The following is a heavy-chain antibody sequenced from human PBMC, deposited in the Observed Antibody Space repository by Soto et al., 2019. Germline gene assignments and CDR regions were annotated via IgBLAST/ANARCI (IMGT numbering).Heavy chain of an antibody. J-gene: IGHJ5*02. CDR1: GYTFTGYD. D-gene: IGHD6-13*01. Sequence: ASVKVSCKASGYTFTGYDMHWVRQAPGQGLEWMGWINPNSGGTNYAQKFQGRVTMTRDTSISTAYMELSRLRSDDTAVYYCARERPRIAAAGTIVEAPNWFDPWGQGTLVTVSS. V-gene: IGHV1-2*02. CDR3: ARERPRIAAAGTIVEAPNWFDP. CDR2: INPNSGGT.